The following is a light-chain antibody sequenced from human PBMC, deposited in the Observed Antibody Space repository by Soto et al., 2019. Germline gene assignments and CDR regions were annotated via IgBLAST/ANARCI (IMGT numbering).Light chain of an antibody. CDR2: AAS. V-gene: IGKV1-39*01. J-gene: IGKJ1*01. CDR3: QQGYNNPRT. Sequence: DIQMTQSPSSLSASVGDRVTITCRASQSVNNYLNWYQQRLGKAPELLIYAASSLQSGVPSRFSGSGSGTDFTLTISSLQPEDFATYYCQQGYNNPRTFGQGTKVEIK. CDR1: QSVNNY.